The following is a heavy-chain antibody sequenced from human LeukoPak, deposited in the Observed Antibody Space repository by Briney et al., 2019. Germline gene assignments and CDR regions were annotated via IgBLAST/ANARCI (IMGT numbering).Heavy chain of an antibody. CDR1: GGSISSGGYS. Sequence: SQTLSLTCAVSGGSISSGGYSWGWLRQPPGRGLEWIGEINDSGSTNYNPSLKSRVTISVDTSKNQFSLKLSSVTAADTAVYYCARGRYSYGYLLDYWGQGTLVTVSS. CDR2: INDSGST. V-gene: IGHV4-30-2*01. CDR3: ARGRYSYGYLLDY. J-gene: IGHJ4*02. D-gene: IGHD5-18*01.